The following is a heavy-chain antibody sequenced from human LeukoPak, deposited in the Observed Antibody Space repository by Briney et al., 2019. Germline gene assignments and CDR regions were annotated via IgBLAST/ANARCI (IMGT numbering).Heavy chain of an antibody. CDR1: GGSINNYY. D-gene: IGHD4-17*01. CDR2: IYYSGGT. Sequence: SETLSLTCTVSGGSINNYYWSWIRQPPGKGLEWIADIYYSGGTKYNPSLKSRVTISVDTSKNQFSLKVSSVTAADTAVHYCARRRRMTTVTTGFDYWGQGTLVTVSS. CDR3: ARRRRMTTVTTGFDY. V-gene: IGHV4-59*08. J-gene: IGHJ4*02.